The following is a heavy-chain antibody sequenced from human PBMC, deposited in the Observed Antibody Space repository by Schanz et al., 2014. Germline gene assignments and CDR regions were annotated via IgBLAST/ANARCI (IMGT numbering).Heavy chain of an antibody. J-gene: IGHJ5*02. V-gene: IGHV3-30-3*01. D-gene: IGHD2-8*01. CDR3: ASGGYCTNGVCNGGRNWFDP. CDR1: GFTFGGYA. CDR2: ISYDGSTK. Sequence: VQLVESGGGLVKPGGSLRLSCAASGFTFGGYALHWVRQAPGKGLEWVAVISYDGSTKYYADSVKGRFTISRDNSKNTLYLQINSLRAEDTAVYYCASGGYCTNGVCNGGRNWFDPWGQGTLVTVSS.